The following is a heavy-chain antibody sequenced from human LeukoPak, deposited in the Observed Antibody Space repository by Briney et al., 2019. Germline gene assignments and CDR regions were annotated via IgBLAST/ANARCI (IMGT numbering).Heavy chain of an antibody. Sequence: GGSLRLSCAASGFIFSSYAMSWVRQAPGKGLEWVSIISVSGGSTYYADSVKGRFTISRDNSKNTLYLQMNSLRAEDTAVYYCPKDPTYCSGGSCYLTPIDYWGQGTLVAVSS. V-gene: IGHV3-23*01. CDR1: GFIFSSYA. CDR3: PKDPTYCSGGSCYLTPIDY. CDR2: ISVSGGST. J-gene: IGHJ4*02. D-gene: IGHD2-15*01.